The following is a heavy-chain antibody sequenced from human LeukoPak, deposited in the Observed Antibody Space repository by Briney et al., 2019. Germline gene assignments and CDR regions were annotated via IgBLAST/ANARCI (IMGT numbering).Heavy chain of an antibody. V-gene: IGHV4-38-2*02. D-gene: IGHD2-2*01. Sequence: SETLCLTCGVSGYSISSGYQWAWIRQSPGKGLEWISSIYHSGSAHYNPSLKSRVTISVETSKNQFSLNMYSVTAADTAVYYCARDPRWLTPDCTSTSCYENYFDPWGQGTLVTVSS. J-gene: IGHJ5*02. CDR2: IYHSGSA. CDR1: GYSISSGYQ. CDR3: ARDPRWLTPDCTSTSCYENYFDP.